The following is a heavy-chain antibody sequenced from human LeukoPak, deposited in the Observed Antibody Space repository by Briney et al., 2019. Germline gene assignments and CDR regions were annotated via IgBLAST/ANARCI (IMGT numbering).Heavy chain of an antibody. V-gene: IGHV4-34*01. CDR1: GGSFSGYY. Sequence: SETLSLTCAVYGGSFSGYYWSWIRQPPGKGLEWIGEINHSGSTNYNPSLKSRVTISVDTSKNQFSLKLGSVTAADTAVYYCANSRRLLWFGESFFDYWGQGTLVTVSS. J-gene: IGHJ4*02. CDR3: ANSRRLLWFGESFFDY. D-gene: IGHD3-10*01. CDR2: INHSGST.